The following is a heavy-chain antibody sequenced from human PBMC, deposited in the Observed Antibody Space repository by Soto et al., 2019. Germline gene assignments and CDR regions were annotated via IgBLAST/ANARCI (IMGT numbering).Heavy chain of an antibody. CDR2: IYWNDDK. Sequence: QITLRESGPTLVKPTQTLTLTCTFSGFSLSTNGVGVGWIRQPPEKALEWLALIYWNDDKRYNPSLKSRLTTTKDTSKNQVILATTNMDPVNTATYYSAHRHGDPDPYSGYISTCYLFVDAFDVWGQGTTVTDSS. CDR3: AHRHGDPDPYSGYISTCYLFVDAFDV. D-gene: IGHD6-13*01. V-gene: IGHV2-5*01. J-gene: IGHJ3*01. CDR1: GFSLSTNGVG.